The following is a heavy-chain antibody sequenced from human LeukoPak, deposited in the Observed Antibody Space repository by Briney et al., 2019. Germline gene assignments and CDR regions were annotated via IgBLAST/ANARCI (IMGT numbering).Heavy chain of an antibody. J-gene: IGHJ5*02. CDR3: AKIRHSSSPVNWFDP. V-gene: IGHV3-30*04. CDR1: GFTFSSYA. CDR2: ISYDGSNK. Sequence: GGSLRLSCAASGFTFSSYAMHWVRQAPGKGLEWVAVISYDGSNKYYADSVKGRFTISRDNSRNTLYLQMNSLRAEDTAVYYCAKIRHSSSPVNWFDPWGQGTLVTVSS. D-gene: IGHD6-6*01.